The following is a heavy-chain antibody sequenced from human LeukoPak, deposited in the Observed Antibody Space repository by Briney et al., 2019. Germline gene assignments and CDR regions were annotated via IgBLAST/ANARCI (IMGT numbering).Heavy chain of an antibody. CDR1: GYTFSSYS. CDR3: ARDPYYNHRSQFDP. V-gene: IGHV7-4-1*02. CDR2: INTRTGKP. J-gene: IGHJ5*02. D-gene: IGHD3-22*01. Sequence: ASVKVSCKASGYTFSSYSMNWVRQAPGQGLEWLGWINTRTGKPTYAQGFTGRFVFSLDTPVNTAYLQISSLEAEDTAVYYCARDPYYNHRSQFDPWGQGTLVTVSS.